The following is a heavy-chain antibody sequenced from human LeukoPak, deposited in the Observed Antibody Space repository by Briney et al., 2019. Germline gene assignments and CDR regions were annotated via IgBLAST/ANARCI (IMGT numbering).Heavy chain of an antibody. CDR3: AGGYCSGGSCYDFDY. V-gene: IGHV1-2*02. Sequence: ASVKVSCKASGYTFTGYYMHWVRQAPGQGLEWMGWINPNSGGTNYAQKFQGRVTMTRDTSISTAYMELSRLRFDDTAVYYCAGGYCSGGSCYDFDYWGQGTLVTVSS. D-gene: IGHD2-15*01. J-gene: IGHJ4*02. CDR2: INPNSGGT. CDR1: GYTFTGYY.